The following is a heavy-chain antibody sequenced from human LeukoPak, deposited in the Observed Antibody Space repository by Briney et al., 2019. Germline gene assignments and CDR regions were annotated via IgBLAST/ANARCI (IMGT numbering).Heavy chain of an antibody. CDR2: INPNSGGT. CDR3: ARVSLGTFRVLDRYFDC. D-gene: IGHD4/OR15-4a*01. CDR1: GYTFTAYY. J-gene: IGHJ4*02. V-gene: IGHV1-2*02. Sequence: ASVKVSCKSSGYTFTAYYMHWVRQTPGQGLEWMGWINPNSGGTRYEQKFQGRVTMTRDTSISTAYMELSSLRSDDTAVYYCARVSLGTFRVLDRYFDCWGQGTLVTVSS.